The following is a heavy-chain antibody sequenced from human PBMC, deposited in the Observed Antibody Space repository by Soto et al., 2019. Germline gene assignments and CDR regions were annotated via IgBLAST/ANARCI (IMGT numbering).Heavy chain of an antibody. CDR2: ISSSSSTI. J-gene: IGHJ3*02. CDR1: GFTFSSYS. Sequence: PGGSLRLSCAASGFTFSSYSMNWVRQAPGKGLEWVSYISSSSSTIYYADSVKGRFTISRDNAKNSLYLQMDSLRAEDTAVYYCARVLGGGYYDSSGFLLVRAFDIWGQGTMVTVSS. V-gene: IGHV3-48*01. CDR3: ARVLGGGYYDSSGFLLVRAFDI. D-gene: IGHD3-22*01.